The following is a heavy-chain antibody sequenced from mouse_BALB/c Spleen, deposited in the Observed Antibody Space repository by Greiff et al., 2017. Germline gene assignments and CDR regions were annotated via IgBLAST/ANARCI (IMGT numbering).Heavy chain of an antibody. CDR3: ARERDYGSSNEGFAY. J-gene: IGHJ3*01. D-gene: IGHD1-1*01. CDR2: ISDGGSYT. V-gene: IGHV5-4*02. Sequence: VLLVESGGGLVKPGGSLKLSCAASGFTFSDYYMYWVRQTPEKRLEWVATISDGGSYTYYPDSVKGRFTISRDNAKNNLYLQMSSLKSEDTAMYYCARERDYGSSNEGFAYWGQGTLVTVSA. CDR1: GFTFSDYY.